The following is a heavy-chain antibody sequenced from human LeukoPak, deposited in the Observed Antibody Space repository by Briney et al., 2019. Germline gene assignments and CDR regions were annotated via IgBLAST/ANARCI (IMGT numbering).Heavy chain of an antibody. V-gene: IGHV4-34*01. D-gene: IGHD6-13*01. Sequence: SETLSLTCAVYGGSFSGYYWSWIRQPPGKGLEWIGEINHSGSTNYNPSLKSRVTISVDTSKNQFPLKLSSVTAADTAVYYCARAEYSSSWVYYFDYWGQGTLVTVSS. J-gene: IGHJ4*02. CDR1: GGSFSGYY. CDR3: ARAEYSSSWVYYFDY. CDR2: INHSGST.